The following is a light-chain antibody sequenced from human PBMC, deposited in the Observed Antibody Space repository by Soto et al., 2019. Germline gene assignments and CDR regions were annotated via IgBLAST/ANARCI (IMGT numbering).Light chain of an antibody. V-gene: IGLV2-14*01. J-gene: IGLJ3*02. Sequence: QSALTQPASVSESPGQSITMSCTGSSSDFGDDKYVSWYQQKPGKGPNLLIYGVTNRPSGVSNRFSDSKSGNTASLTISGLQVEYEADYFCGSLTATRIWVFGGGTKPTVL. CDR2: GVT. CDR3: GSLTATRIWV. CDR1: SSDFGDDKY.